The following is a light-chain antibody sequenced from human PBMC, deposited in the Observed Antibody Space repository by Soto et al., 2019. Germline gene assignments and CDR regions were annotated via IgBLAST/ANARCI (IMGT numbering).Light chain of an antibody. CDR3: QQYYSYPRT. CDR2: AAS. V-gene: IGKV1-9*01. CDR1: QGISSY. Sequence: IQLTQSPSSLSASVGDRVTITCRASQGISSYLAWYQQKPGKAPKLLIYAASTLQSGVPSRFSGSGSGTDFTLTVTCLQSEDFATYYCQQYYSYPRTFGQGTKVDI. J-gene: IGKJ1*01.